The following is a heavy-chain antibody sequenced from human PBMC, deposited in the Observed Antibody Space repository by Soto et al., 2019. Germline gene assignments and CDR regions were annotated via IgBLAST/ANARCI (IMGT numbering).Heavy chain of an antibody. CDR1: GYTFTNYW. Sequence: GESLKISCKGSGYTFTNYWIAWVRQMPGKGLEWMGIIYPGDSDTRYSPSFQGQVTISADKSINTAYLQWSGPKASDTAIYYCARHPNYDILTGYYNGYYFDYWGQGTPVTVSS. D-gene: IGHD3-9*01. J-gene: IGHJ4*02. CDR2: IYPGDSDT. V-gene: IGHV5-51*01. CDR3: ARHPNYDILTGYYNGYYFDY.